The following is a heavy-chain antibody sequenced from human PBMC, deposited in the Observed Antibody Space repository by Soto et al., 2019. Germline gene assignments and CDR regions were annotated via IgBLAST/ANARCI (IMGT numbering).Heavy chain of an antibody. D-gene: IGHD3-10*01. CDR1: GASISNGGFY. CDR3: AVSDGAFEY. V-gene: IGHV4-31*03. J-gene: IGHJ4*02. Sequence: VQLQESGPGLVKPSQTLSLTCTVSGASISNGGFYWSWIRQHPGMGLEWVGYIYYTGSTYYNPSLKTCATIKVDTSKDQFSLRLRSVTAADTAVYYCAVSDGAFEYWGQGTLVTVSS. CDR2: IYYTGST.